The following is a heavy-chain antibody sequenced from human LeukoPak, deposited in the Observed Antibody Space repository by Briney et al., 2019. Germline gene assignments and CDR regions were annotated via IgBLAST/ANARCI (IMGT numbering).Heavy chain of an antibody. CDR1: GFTFDEYC. CDR3: TRVKYITWRMTDY. Sequence: GGSLRLSCTASGFTFDEYCMAWVRQAPGKGLEWVSGITWNGGSTGYAGAVKGRFTISRDNAKKSLYLQMNRLRVEDTAFYYCTRVKYITWRMTDYWGQGTLVTVSS. J-gene: IGHJ4*02. CDR2: ITWNGGST. V-gene: IGHV3-20*04. D-gene: IGHD6-6*01.